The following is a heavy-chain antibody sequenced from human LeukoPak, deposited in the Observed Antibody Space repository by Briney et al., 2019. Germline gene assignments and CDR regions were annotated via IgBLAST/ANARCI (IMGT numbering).Heavy chain of an antibody. V-gene: IGHV3-30-3*01. CDR2: ISYDGSNK. D-gene: IGHD3-3*02. J-gene: IGHJ4*02. Sequence: PGGSLRLSCAASGFTFSSYAMHWVRQAPGKGLEWVAVISYDGSNKYYADSVKGRFTISRDNSKNTLYLQMNSLRAEDTAVYYCAREPKLAALVDWGQGTLVTVSS. CDR1: GFTFSSYA. CDR3: AREPKLAALVD.